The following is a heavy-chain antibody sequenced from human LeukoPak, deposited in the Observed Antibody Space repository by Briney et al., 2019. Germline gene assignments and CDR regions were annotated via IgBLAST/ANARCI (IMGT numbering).Heavy chain of an antibody. CDR1: GGSFSGYY. V-gene: IGHV4-34*01. CDR3: ASGPFYYDILTGYYNYFDY. CDR2: INHSGST. Sequence: SETLSLTCAVYGGSFSGYYWSWIRQPPGKGLEWIGEINHSGSTNYNPSLKSRVTISVDTSKNQFSLKLSSVTAADTAVYYCASGPFYYDILTGYYNYFDYWGQGTLVTVSS. J-gene: IGHJ4*02. D-gene: IGHD3-9*01.